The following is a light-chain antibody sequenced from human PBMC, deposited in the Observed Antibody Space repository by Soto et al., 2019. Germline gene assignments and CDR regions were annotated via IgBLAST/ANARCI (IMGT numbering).Light chain of an antibody. V-gene: IGLV5-45*01. Sequence: QPVLTQPASLSASPGASASLTFTLRSGINVGTYRIYWYQQKPGSPPQYLLRYKSDSDKQQGSGVPSRFSGSKDASTNAGILLISGLQSEDEADYYCMIWPSSAVVFGGGTKLTVL. J-gene: IGLJ2*01. CDR1: SGINVGTYR. CDR3: MIWPSSAVV. CDR2: YKSDSDK.